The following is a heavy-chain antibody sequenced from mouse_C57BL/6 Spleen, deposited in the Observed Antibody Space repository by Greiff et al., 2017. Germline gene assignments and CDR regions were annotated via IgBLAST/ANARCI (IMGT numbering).Heavy chain of an antibody. CDR3: AFHYYGSSLWFAY. V-gene: IGHV1-7*01. D-gene: IGHD1-1*01. Sequence: VQLQQSGAELAKPGASVKLSCKASGYTFTSYWMHWVKQRPGQGLEWIGYINPSSGYTKYNQKFKDKATLTADKSSSTAYMQLSSLTYEDSAVYYCAFHYYGSSLWFAYWGQGTLVTVSA. CDR1: GYTFTSYW. CDR2: INPSSGYT. J-gene: IGHJ3*01.